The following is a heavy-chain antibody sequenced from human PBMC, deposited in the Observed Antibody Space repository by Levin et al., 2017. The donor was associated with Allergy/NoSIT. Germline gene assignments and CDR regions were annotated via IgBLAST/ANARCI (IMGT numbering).Heavy chain of an antibody. CDR3: ARVMSAISASGPEY. CDR2: IYYSGST. Sequence: GSLRLSCTVSGGSISSSSYQWGWIRQSPGKGLEWIGNIYYSGSTSYNPSLKNRVTISLDTSKNQFFLKLTSVTAAETAVYYCARVMSAISASGPEYLGQGIQVTVSS. J-gene: IGHJ4*02. CDR1: GGSISSSSYQ. V-gene: IGHV4-39*07. D-gene: IGHD2-2*02.